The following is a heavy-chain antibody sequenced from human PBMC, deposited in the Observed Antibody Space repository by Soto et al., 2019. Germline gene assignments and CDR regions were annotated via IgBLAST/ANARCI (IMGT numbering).Heavy chain of an antibody. CDR1: GYTFTSYA. Sequence: QVQLVQSGAEVKKPGASVKVSCKASGYTFTSYAMHWVRQAPGQRLEWMGWINAGNGNTKYSQKFQGRVTITRDTSASTAYMELSSLRSEDTAVYYCARGAMTTVVTPSYWGQGTLVTVSS. D-gene: IGHD4-17*01. V-gene: IGHV1-3*01. CDR2: INAGNGNT. CDR3: ARGAMTTVVTPSY. J-gene: IGHJ4*02.